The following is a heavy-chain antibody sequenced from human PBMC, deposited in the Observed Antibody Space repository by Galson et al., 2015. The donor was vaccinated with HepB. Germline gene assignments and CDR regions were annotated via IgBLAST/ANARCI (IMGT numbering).Heavy chain of an antibody. D-gene: IGHD4-17*01. CDR1: GFTFSSYA. Sequence: SLRLSCAASGFTFSSYAMHWVRQAPGKGLEWVAVISYDGSNKYYADSVKGRFTISRDNSKNTLYLQMNSLRAEDTAVYHCARVMTTVTTGVDYWGQGTLVTVSS. CDR3: ARVMTTVTTGVDY. CDR2: ISYDGSNK. J-gene: IGHJ4*02. V-gene: IGHV3-30-3*01.